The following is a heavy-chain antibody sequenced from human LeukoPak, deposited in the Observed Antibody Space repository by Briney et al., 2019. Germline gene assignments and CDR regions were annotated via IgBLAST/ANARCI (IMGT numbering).Heavy chain of an antibody. Sequence: ASVKVSCKASGYTFTGYYMHWVRQAPGQGLEWMGWINPNSGGTNYAQKFQGRVTMTRDTSISTAYMELSRLRSDDTAVYYCAREYRVRYYYGSGSYPPDYWGQGTLVTVSS. CDR3: AREYRVRYYYGSGSYPPDY. CDR1: GYTFTGYY. CDR2: INPNSGGT. V-gene: IGHV1-2*02. D-gene: IGHD3-10*01. J-gene: IGHJ4*02.